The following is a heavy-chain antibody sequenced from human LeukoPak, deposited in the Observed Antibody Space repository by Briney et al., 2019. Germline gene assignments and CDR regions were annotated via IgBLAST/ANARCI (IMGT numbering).Heavy chain of an antibody. Sequence: GWSLRLSCATSGFTFTNYAMNWVRQAPGKGLEWVSAVTGPGDTTYYADSVKGRFFMSREDSKTTAYLQMNSLRAEDTAIYYCAKGAEIDLWGQGTLVTVSS. CDR2: VTGPGDTT. J-gene: IGHJ5*02. CDR1: GFTFTNYA. V-gene: IGHV3-23*01. D-gene: IGHD3-16*01. CDR3: AKGAEIDL.